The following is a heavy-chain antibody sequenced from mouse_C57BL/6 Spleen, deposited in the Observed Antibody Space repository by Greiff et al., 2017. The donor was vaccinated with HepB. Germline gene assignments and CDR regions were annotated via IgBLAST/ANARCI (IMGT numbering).Heavy chain of an antibody. CDR2: IYPGSGST. CDR1: GYTFTSYW. J-gene: IGHJ4*01. Sequence: QVQLQQPGAELVKPGASVKMSCKASGYTFTSYWITWVKQRPGQGLEWIGDIYPGSGSTNYNEKFKSKATLTVDTSSSTAYMQLSSLTSEDSAVYYGARVTTVVAHYAMDYWGQGTSVTVSS. V-gene: IGHV1-55*01. CDR3: ARVTTVVAHYAMDY. D-gene: IGHD1-1*01.